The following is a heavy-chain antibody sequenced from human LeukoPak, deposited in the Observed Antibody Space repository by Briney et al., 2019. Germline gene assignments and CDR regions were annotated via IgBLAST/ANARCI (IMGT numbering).Heavy chain of an antibody. V-gene: IGHV3-74*01. Sequence: GGSLRLSCAASGFTFSNYWMHWVRQAPGKGLVWVSRINSDGSSTNYADSVKGRFTITRDNAKNTLYLQMNSLRAEDTAVYYCARDSIAAGLDHWGQGTLVTVSS. CDR3: ARDSIAAGLDH. CDR2: INSDGSST. J-gene: IGHJ4*02. D-gene: IGHD6-25*01. CDR1: GFTFSNYW.